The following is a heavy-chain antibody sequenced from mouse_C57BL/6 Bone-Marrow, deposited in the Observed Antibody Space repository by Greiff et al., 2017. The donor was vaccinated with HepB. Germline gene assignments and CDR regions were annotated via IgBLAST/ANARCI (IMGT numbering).Heavy chain of an antibody. CDR1: GFNIKDDY. V-gene: IGHV14-4*01. J-gene: IGHJ2*01. D-gene: IGHD1-2*01. CDR3: TTTTAPEDY. Sequence: VQLQQSGAELVRPGASVKLSCTASGFNIKDDYMHWVKQRPEQGLEWIGWIDPENGDTEYASKFQGKATIPADTSSNTAYLQLSSLTSEDTAVYYCTTTTAPEDYWGQGTTLTVSS. CDR2: IDPENGDT.